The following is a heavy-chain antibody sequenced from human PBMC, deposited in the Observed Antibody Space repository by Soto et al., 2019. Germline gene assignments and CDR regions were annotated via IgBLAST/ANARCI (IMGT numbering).Heavy chain of an antibody. Sequence: QVHLVQSGAEVKKPGSSVKVSCRASGDTFNTYTFAWVRQAPGQGLEWMGGIIPIFNTATYAQKFQDRVTITADESTRTAYMELRSLRSEDTAMYYCARAVRTGFYGMDVWGQGTTVTVSS. CDR1: GDTFNTYT. J-gene: IGHJ6*02. V-gene: IGHV1-69*01. CDR3: ARAVRTGFYGMDV. CDR2: IIPIFNTA.